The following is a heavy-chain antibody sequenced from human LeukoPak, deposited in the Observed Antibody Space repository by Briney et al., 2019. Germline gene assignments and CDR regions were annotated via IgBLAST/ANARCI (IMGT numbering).Heavy chain of an antibody. CDR1: GFTFSSYA. Sequence: PGGSLRLSCAASGFTFSSYAMSWVRQAPGKGLEWVSAISGSGGSTYYTDSVKGRFTISRDNSKDTLYLQMNSLRAEDTALYYCAREYYGSGSYYNVGYWGQGTLVTVSS. CDR3: AREYYGSGSYYNVGY. D-gene: IGHD3-10*01. J-gene: IGHJ4*02. CDR2: ISGSGGST. V-gene: IGHV3-23*01.